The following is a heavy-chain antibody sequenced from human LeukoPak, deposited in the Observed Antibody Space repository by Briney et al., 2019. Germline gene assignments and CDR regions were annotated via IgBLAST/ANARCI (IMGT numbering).Heavy chain of an antibody. Sequence: ASVKVSCKASGYTFTSYGVSWVRQAPGQGLEWMGWISGCSGNTNYAQKLQGRVTMTTDTSTRTAYMELRSLTSDDTAVYYCARGNEYSSSYYMDVWGKGTTVTVSS. CDR3: ARGNEYSSSYYMDV. CDR2: ISGCSGNT. V-gene: IGHV1-18*01. J-gene: IGHJ6*03. CDR1: GYTFTSYG. D-gene: IGHD6-6*01.